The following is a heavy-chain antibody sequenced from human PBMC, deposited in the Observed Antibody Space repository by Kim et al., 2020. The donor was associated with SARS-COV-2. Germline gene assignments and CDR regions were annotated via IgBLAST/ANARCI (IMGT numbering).Heavy chain of an antibody. CDR2: IYYSGST. Sequence: SETLSLTCTVSGGSISSYYWSWIRQPPGKGLEWIGYIYYSGSTNYNPSLKSRVTISVDTSKNQFSLKLSSVTAADTAVYYCARDRTTGYSSGPIHYYYYYGMDVWGQGTTVTVSS. V-gene: IGHV4-59*01. CDR1: GGSISSYY. CDR3: ARDRTTGYSSGPIHYYYYYGMDV. D-gene: IGHD6-19*01. J-gene: IGHJ6*02.